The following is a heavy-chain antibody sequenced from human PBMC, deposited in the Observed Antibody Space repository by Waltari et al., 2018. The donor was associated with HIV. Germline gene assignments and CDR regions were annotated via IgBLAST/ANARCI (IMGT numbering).Heavy chain of an antibody. CDR3: ARHALRVGAAYWNFDL. D-gene: IGHD1-26*01. CDR1: GGSVSSSSYF. V-gene: IGHV4-39*01. Sequence: QLQLQESGPGLVKPSENLSLTCTVSGGSVSSSSYFWGWIRQPTGKGLEWVGRIYYTGRAYYNPSLKSRVTISVDTSKNQFSLKVTSVTAADTAVYYCARHALRVGAAYWNFDLWGRGTLVTVSS. CDR2: IYYTGRA. J-gene: IGHJ2*01.